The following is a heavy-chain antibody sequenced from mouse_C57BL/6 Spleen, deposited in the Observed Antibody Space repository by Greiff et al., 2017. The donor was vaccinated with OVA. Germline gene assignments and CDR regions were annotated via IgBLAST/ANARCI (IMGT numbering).Heavy chain of an antibody. CDR3: ARELQTGYFDV. CDR1: GYTFTSYW. J-gene: IGHJ1*03. D-gene: IGHD1-1*01. Sequence: QVQLQQPGAELVRPGSSVKLSCKASGYTFTSYWMDWVKQRPGQGLEWIGNIYPSDSETHYNQKFKDKATLTVDKSSSTAYMQLSSLTSSDSAVYYCARELQTGYFDVWGTGTSVTVSS. V-gene: IGHV1-61*01. CDR2: IYPSDSET.